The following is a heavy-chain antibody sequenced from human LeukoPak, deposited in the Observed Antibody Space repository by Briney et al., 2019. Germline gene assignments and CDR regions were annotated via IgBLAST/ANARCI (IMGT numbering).Heavy chain of an antibody. CDR3: AGPGLTGTFGY. Sequence: GGSLRLSCAASGFTLSSYSMNWVRQAPGKGLEWVSYISRSSSTIYYADSVKGRFTISRDNAKNSLYLQMNSLRAEDTAVYYCAGPGLTGTFGYWGQGTLVTVSS. D-gene: IGHD1/OR15-1a*01. CDR1: GFTLSSYS. V-gene: IGHV3-48*01. J-gene: IGHJ4*02. CDR2: ISRSSSTI.